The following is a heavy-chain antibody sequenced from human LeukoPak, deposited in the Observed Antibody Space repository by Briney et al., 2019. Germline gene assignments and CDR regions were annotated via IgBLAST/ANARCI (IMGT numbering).Heavy chain of an antibody. D-gene: IGHD6-13*01. CDR2: IRYDGSYK. Sequence: GGSLRLPCAASGFTFSDYGMHWVRQAPGKGLEWVAFIRYDGSYKYYANSMKGRFTISRDNSKNTLYLQMNSLRAEDTAVYYCAKDLVAADRYYFDYWGQGALVTVSS. CDR3: AKDLVAADRYYFDY. J-gene: IGHJ4*02. CDR1: GFTFSDYG. V-gene: IGHV3-30*02.